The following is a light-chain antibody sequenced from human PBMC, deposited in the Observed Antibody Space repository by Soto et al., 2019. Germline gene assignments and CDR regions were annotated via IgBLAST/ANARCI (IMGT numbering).Light chain of an antibody. Sequence: EIVLTQSPGTLSLSPGERATLSCRASQSVSSSYLAWHQQKHGQAPRLLIYGASSRATGIPDRVSGSGSGTDFTLTISRLEPEDFAVYYCQQYGSSPITFGQGTRLEMK. J-gene: IGKJ5*01. V-gene: IGKV3-20*01. CDR3: QQYGSSPIT. CDR1: QSVSSSY. CDR2: GAS.